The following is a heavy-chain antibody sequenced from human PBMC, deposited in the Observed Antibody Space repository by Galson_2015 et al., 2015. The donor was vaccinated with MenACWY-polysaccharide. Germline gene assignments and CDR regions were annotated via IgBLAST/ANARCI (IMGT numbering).Heavy chain of an antibody. D-gene: IGHD3-10*01. CDR1: GYTFTYND. CDR3: ARGHYGA. CDR2: MNPRSGHT. V-gene: IGHV1-8*01. J-gene: IGHJ5*02. Sequence: SVKVSCKASGYTFTYNDINWVRQATGQRLEWMGLMNPRSGHTEYAQKFQGRVTMTSNTAISIAYMELTSLRSEDTAVYYCARGHYGAWGQGTLVIVSS.